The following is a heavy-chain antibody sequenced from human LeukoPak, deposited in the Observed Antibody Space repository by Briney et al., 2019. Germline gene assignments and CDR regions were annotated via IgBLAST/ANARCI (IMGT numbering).Heavy chain of an antibody. CDR3: ARDETKGKGTAWFGWVY. J-gene: IGHJ4*02. Sequence: GGSLRLSCAASGFTFSDYDMSWVRQAPGKGPEWVSVITESGDDTNYADSVKGRFIISRDNSKDTLFLQMNSLRVEDTAVYYCARDETKGKGTAWFGWVYWGRGTLVTVSS. D-gene: IGHD3-10*01. CDR2: ITESGDDT. V-gene: IGHV3-23*01. CDR1: GFTFSDYD.